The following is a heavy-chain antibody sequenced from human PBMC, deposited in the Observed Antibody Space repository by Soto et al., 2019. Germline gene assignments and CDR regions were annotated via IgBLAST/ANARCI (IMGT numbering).Heavy chain of an antibody. V-gene: IGHV1-2*04. Sequence: ASVKVSCKASVYTFTGYYIHWVRQAPGQGLEWMGWINPNSGGTNYAQKFQGWVTMTRDTSISTAYMELSRLRSDDTAVYYCARGMPDSRFDPWGQGTLVTVSS. CDR2: INPNSGGT. D-gene: IGHD2-2*01. CDR1: VYTFTGYY. CDR3: ARGMPDSRFDP. J-gene: IGHJ5*02.